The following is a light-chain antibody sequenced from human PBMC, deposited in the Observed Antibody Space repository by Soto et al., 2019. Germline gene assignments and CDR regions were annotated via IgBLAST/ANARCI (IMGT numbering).Light chain of an antibody. CDR2: GAS. J-gene: IGKJ4*01. V-gene: IGKV3-20*01. Sequence: EIVLTQSPGTLTLTPGERATLSYRASRSVGTFLAWYQQKPGQAPRLLIYGASSRATVIPDRFSGSGSGTDFTLTISRLEPEDFAVYYCQQYSSSPPLTFGGGTKGDIK. CDR3: QQYSSSPPLT. CDR1: RSVGTF.